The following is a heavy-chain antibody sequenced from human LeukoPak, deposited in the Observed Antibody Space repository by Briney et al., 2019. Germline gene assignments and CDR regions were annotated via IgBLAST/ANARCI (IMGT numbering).Heavy chain of an antibody. J-gene: IGHJ4*02. CDR1: GFPFSSYS. CDR3: ARDLSRSRPFDY. Sequence: PGGSLRLSCAASGFPFSSYSMNWVRQAPGKGLEWVSFISGSGSSIYYADSVKGRFTISRDTAKNSLYLQMKSLRDEDTAMYYCARDLSRSRPFDYWGQGTLVTVSS. CDR2: ISGSGSSI. D-gene: IGHD3-16*02. V-gene: IGHV3-48*02.